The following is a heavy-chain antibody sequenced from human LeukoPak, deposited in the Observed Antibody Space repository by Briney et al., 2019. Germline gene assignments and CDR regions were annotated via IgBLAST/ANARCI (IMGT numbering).Heavy chain of an antibody. V-gene: IGHV4-38-2*01. Sequence: SETLSLTCVVSGYSINTYYYWGWIRQPPGKGLEWIGSSYHGGNTYSNPSLKSRVTISLDTSRNQFSLRLRSVTAADTAVYYCARGRRGFSDYGSPKRYYYFYMEGWGKGTSVTVSS. CDR2: SYHGGNT. D-gene: IGHD5-12*01. CDR1: GYSINTYYY. J-gene: IGHJ6*03. CDR3: ARGRRGFSDYGSPKRYYYFYMEG.